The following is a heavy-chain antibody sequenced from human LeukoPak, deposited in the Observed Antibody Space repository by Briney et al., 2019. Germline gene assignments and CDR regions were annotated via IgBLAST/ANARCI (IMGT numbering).Heavy chain of an antibody. CDR3: AKDYGDFVYYYYYYMDV. J-gene: IGHJ6*03. D-gene: IGHD4-17*01. Sequence: GGSLRLSCAASGFTFSIYAMSWVRQAPGKGLEWVSAISGSGGSTYYADSVKGRFTISRDNSKNTLYLQMNSLRAEDTAVYYCAKDYGDFVYYYYYYMDVWGKGTTVTISS. CDR2: ISGSGGST. CDR1: GFTFSIYA. V-gene: IGHV3-23*01.